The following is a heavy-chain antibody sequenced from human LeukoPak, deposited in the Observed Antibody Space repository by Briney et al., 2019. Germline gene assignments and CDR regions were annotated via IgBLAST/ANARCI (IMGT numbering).Heavy chain of an antibody. CDR2: IKQDGSEK. D-gene: IGHD3-22*01. J-gene: IGHJ4*02. V-gene: IGHV3-7*01. CDR1: GFSFSTYW. CDR3: AREGGSSGYFLDY. Sequence: PGGSLRLSCAASGFSFSTYWMNWVRQAPGKGLEWVANIKQDGSEKYYVDSVEGRFTISRDNAKNSLYLQMNSLRAEDTAVYYCAREGGSSGYFLDYWGQGTLVTVSS.